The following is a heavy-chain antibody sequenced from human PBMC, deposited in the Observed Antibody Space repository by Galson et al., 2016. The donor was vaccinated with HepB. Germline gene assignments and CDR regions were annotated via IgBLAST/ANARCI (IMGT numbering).Heavy chain of an antibody. D-gene: IGHD2-15*01. J-gene: IGHJ3*02. V-gene: IGHV4-59*08. CDR3: ARRRGGDAFDI. Sequence: SETLSLTCTVSGGSISSSYWSWIRQPPGKGLEWIGYIYYSGSTNYNPSLKSRVTISVDTSKNQFSLTLSSVTAADTDVYYCARRRGGDAFDIWGQGTMVTVSS. CDR1: GGSISSSY. CDR2: IYYSGST.